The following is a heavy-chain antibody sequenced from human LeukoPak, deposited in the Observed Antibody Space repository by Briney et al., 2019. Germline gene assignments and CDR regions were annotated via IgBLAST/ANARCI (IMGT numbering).Heavy chain of an antibody. CDR2: IHSGGST. D-gene: IGHD6-6*01. CDR1: GFTFSAYA. Sequence: GGSLRLSCEASGFTFSAYAMTWVRQAAGKGLEWVSVIHSGGSTDYADSVKGRFTISRDNSKNTVYLQMNSLKAEDTAVYYCATGIYSSSPNWGQGTLVTVSS. CDR3: ATGIYSSSPN. J-gene: IGHJ4*02. V-gene: IGHV3-66*01.